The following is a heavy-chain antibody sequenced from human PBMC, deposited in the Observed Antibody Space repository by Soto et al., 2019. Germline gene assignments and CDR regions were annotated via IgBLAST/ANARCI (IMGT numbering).Heavy chain of an antibody. CDR1: GFTFSSYA. V-gene: IGHV3-23*01. CDR2: ISGSGGST. J-gene: IGHJ6*02. Sequence: GGSLRLSCAASGFTFSSYAMSWVRQAPGKGLEWVSAISGSGGSTYYADSVKGRFTISRDNSKNTLYLQMNSLRAEDTAVYYCARTTYYDFWSGPYGMDVWGQGTTVTVSS. CDR3: ARTTYYDFWSGPYGMDV. D-gene: IGHD3-3*01.